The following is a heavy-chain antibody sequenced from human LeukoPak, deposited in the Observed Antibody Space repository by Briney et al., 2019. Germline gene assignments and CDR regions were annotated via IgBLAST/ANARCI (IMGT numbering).Heavy chain of an antibody. D-gene: IGHD2-2*01. V-gene: IGHV1-18*04. J-gene: IGHJ3*02. CDR1: GYTFTGYY. Sequence: GASVNVSCKPSGYTFTGYYMHWVRQAPGQGLEWMGWISGYNGNTKYAQKLQGRVTMTTDTSTNTAYMELRSLRSDDTAVYYCARSTHRDSDAFDIWGQGTMVTVSS. CDR3: ARSTHRDSDAFDI. CDR2: ISGYNGNT.